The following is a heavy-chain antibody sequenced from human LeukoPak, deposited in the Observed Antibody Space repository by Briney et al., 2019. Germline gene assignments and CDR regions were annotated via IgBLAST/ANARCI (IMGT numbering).Heavy chain of an antibody. D-gene: IGHD6-19*01. V-gene: IGHV3-48*04. CDR1: GFTFSSYS. CDR3: ARPLIAVASPFDY. CDR2: ISSSSSTI. Sequence: GGSLRLSCAASGFTFSSYSMNWVHQAPGKGLEWVSYISSSSSTIYYADSVKGRFTISRDNAKNSLYLQMNSLRAEDTAVYYCARPLIAVASPFDYWGQGTLVTVSS. J-gene: IGHJ4*02.